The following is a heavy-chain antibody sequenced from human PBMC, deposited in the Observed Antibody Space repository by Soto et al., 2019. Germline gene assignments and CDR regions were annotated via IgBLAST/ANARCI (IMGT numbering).Heavy chain of an antibody. V-gene: IGHV3-21*01. J-gene: IGHJ4*02. CDR1: GFTFSSYS. Sequence: EVQLVESGGGLVKPGGSLRLSCAASGFTFSSYSMNWVRQAPGKGLEWVSSISSSSSYIYYADSVKGRFTISRDNAKNSLYLQMNSLRAEDTAVYYCARYSYGDYSWIYVYWGQGTLVTVSS. CDR2: ISSSSSYI. D-gene: IGHD4-17*01. CDR3: ARYSYGDYSWIYVY.